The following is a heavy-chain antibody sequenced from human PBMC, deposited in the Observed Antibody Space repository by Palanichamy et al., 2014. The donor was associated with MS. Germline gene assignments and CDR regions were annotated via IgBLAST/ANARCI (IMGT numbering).Heavy chain of an antibody. CDR1: GFTFSSYG. CDR2: IRYDGSNK. Sequence: QVQRGGGLGEAWSSLGGPVRLSCAASGFTFSSYGMHWVRQAPGKGXEWVAFIRYDGSNKYYADSVKGRFTISRDNSKNTLYLQMNSLRAEDTAVYYCAKDKLGGYSGYEQYYYYGMDVWGQGTTVTVSS. D-gene: IGHD5-12*01. CDR3: AKDKLGGYSGYEQYYYYGMDV. V-gene: IGHV3-30*02. J-gene: IGHJ6*02.